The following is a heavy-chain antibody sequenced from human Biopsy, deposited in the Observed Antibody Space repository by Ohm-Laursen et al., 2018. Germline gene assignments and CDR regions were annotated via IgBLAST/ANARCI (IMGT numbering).Heavy chain of an antibody. V-gene: IGHV4-31*03. CDR2: IYYSGRT. J-gene: IGHJ4*02. CDR1: GDSIRSGDYY. Sequence: TLSLTCSASGDSIRSGDYYWSWIRQHPGKGLEWIGYIYYSGRTQYNPSLKSRVTISVDRSKSHFSLKLTSVTAADTAVYYCARASVSFPLTFDYWGQGTLVTVSS. CDR3: ARASVSFPLTFDY. D-gene: IGHD2-8*01.